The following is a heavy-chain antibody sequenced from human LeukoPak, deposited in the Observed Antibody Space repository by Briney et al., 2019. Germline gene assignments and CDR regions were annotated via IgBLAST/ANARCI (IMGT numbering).Heavy chain of an antibody. CDR3: ARDTYGGANY. Sequence: GGSLRLSCAASGFTFSSYTMHWVRQAPGKGLEWVAVISYGGNNKYYADSVKGRFTISRDTSKNTLYLQMNSLRPEDTAVYYCARDTYGGANYWGQGTLVTVSS. CDR1: GFTFSSYT. D-gene: IGHD4-23*01. CDR2: ISYGGNNK. J-gene: IGHJ4*02. V-gene: IGHV3-30*04.